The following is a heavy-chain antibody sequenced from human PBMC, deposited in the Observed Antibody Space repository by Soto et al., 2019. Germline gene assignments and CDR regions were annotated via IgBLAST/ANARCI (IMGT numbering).Heavy chain of an antibody. D-gene: IGHD3-10*01. CDR1: GFTFDDYA. J-gene: IGHJ4*02. V-gene: IGHV3-9*01. Sequence: PGASLRLSCAASGFTFDDYAMHWVRQAPGKGLEWVSGISWNSGSIGYADSVKGRFTISRDNAKNSLYLQMNSLRAEDTALYYCAKDMVRGVNGPFDYWGQGTLVTVSS. CDR2: ISWNSGSI. CDR3: AKDMVRGVNGPFDY.